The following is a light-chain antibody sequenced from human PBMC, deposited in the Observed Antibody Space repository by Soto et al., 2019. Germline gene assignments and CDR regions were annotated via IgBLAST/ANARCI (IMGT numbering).Light chain of an antibody. J-gene: IGKJ1*01. Sequence: DIQTTQSPTSLSASVGDRVTITCRASQGIGYNLAWYQQKPGKVPKVLIYTASTLHSGVPSRFSGSGSGTEFTLTINSLQPEDVATYFCQKYDSVPWSFGQGTRVEI. CDR1: QGIGYN. CDR2: TAS. CDR3: QKYDSVPWS. V-gene: IGKV1-27*01.